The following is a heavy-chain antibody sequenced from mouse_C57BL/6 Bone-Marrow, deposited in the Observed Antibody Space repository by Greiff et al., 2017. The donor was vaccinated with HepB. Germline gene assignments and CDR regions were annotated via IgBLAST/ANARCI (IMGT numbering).Heavy chain of an antibody. V-gene: IGHV1-22*01. CDR3: ARFRITTVRGWYFDV. D-gene: IGHD1-1*01. CDR1: GYTFTDYN. J-gene: IGHJ1*03. Sequence: VQLQQSGPELVKPGASVKMSCKASGYTFTDYNMHWVKQSHGKSLEWIGYINPNNGGTSYNKKFKGKATLTVNKSSSTAYMKLRSLTSEDSAVYYCARFRITTVRGWYFDVWGTGTTVTVSS. CDR2: INPNNGGT.